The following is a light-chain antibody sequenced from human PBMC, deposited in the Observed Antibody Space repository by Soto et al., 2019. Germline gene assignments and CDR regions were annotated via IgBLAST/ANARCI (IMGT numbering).Light chain of an antibody. V-gene: IGLV1-40*01. CDR2: GNS. CDR3: HSYASSLSGSV. Sequence: QSVLTQPPSVSGAPGQRVTISCTGTSSDIGAGYDVPWYQQLPGTAPKLLIYGNSNRPSGVPDRFSGSKSGTSASLAITGLQAEDEADYYCHSYASSLSGSVFGGGTQLTVL. J-gene: IGLJ2*01. CDR1: SSDIGAGYD.